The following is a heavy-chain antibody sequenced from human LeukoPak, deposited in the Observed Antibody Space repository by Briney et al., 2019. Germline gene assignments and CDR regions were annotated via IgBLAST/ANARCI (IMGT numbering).Heavy chain of an antibody. J-gene: IGHJ5*02. CDR3: ASGGSNRFDP. CDR1: GFTFSSYS. Sequence: GGSLRLSCAASGFTFSSYSMNWVRQAPGKGLEWVSSISSSSSYIYYADSVKGRFTISRDNAKNSLYLQMNSLRAEDTAAYYCASGGSNRFDPWGQGTLVTVSS. CDR2: ISSSSSYI. V-gene: IGHV3-21*01. D-gene: IGHD2-15*01.